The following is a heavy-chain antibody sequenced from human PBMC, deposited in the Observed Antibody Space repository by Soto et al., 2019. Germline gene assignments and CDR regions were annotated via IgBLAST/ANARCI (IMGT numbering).Heavy chain of an antibody. CDR2: IYYSGST. J-gene: IGHJ4*02. D-gene: IGHD1-26*01. CDR3: ARHSGYFDY. Sequence: ASETLSLTCTVSGGSISSSSYYWGWVRPPPGKGLEWIGSIYYSGSTYYNPSLKSRVTISVDTSKNQFSLKLSSVTAADTAVYYCARHSGYFDYWGQGTLVTVSS. CDR1: GGSISSSSYY. V-gene: IGHV4-39*01.